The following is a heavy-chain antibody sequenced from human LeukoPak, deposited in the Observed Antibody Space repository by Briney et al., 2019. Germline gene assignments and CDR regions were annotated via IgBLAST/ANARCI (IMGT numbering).Heavy chain of an antibody. CDR1: VYTLSIYY. CDR2: INSNSGAR. Sequence: SVNVPCKAPVYTLSIYYMHWARQAPGQGLEARGWINSNSGARNYAPKFQGRVTFSRDNSISTAYMELSSLRSDDTAIYFCEGGRGGAGTGFDLWGQGILVRISS. J-gene: IGHJ5*02. V-gene: IGHV1-2*02. D-gene: IGHD3-10*01. CDR3: EGGRGGAGTGFDL.